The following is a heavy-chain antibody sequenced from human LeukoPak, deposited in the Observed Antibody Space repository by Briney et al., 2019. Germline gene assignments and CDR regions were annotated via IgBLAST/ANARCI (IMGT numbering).Heavy chain of an antibody. Sequence: SETLSLTCAVYGGSFSGYYWSWIRQPPGRGLEWIGEIIHSGGTNCNPSLKSRVTISVDTSKNQFSLKLSSVTAADTAVYYCARVSAYCGGDCYFQHWGQGTLVTVSS. D-gene: IGHD2-21*02. CDR1: GGSFSGYY. CDR3: ARVSAYCGGDCYFQH. V-gene: IGHV4-34*12. J-gene: IGHJ1*01. CDR2: IIHSGGT.